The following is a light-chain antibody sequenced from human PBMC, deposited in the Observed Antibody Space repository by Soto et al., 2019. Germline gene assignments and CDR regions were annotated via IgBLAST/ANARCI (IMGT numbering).Light chain of an antibody. Sequence: QTVVTQEPSFSVSPGRTVTLTCGLSSGSVSTSYYTSWYQQTPGQAPRTLIYSTSTRSSGVPDRFSGSILGNKAALTITGAQADDESDYYCVLYVGSGISVFGTGTKLTVL. CDR1: SGSVSTSYY. CDR2: STS. V-gene: IGLV8-61*01. CDR3: VLYVGSGISV. J-gene: IGLJ1*01.